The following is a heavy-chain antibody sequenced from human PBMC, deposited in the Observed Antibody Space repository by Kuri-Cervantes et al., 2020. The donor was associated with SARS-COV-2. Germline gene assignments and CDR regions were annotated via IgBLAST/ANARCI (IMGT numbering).Heavy chain of an antibody. CDR1: GGSISSSSYY. V-gene: IGHV4-39*07. Sequence: SCTVSGGSISSSSYYWGWVRQPPGKGLEWIGYIYHSGSAYYNPSLKSRVTISVDRSKNQFSLRLTSVTAADTAVYYCARVVVTATYYFDCWGQGTLVTVSS. CDR2: IYHSGSA. J-gene: IGHJ4*02. CDR3: ARVVVTATYYFDC. D-gene: IGHD2-21*02.